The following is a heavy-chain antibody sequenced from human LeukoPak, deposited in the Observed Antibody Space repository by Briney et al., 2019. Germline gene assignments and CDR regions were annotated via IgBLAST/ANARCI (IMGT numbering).Heavy chain of an antibody. CDR2: ISGDSSYI. CDR3: AGDPGSIVARRWFDP. CDR1: GFTFRSYS. J-gene: IGHJ5*02. D-gene: IGHD6-6*01. Sequence: GGSLRLSCAASGFTFRSYSMNWVRQAPGKGLEWVSSISGDSSYIYYADSVKGRFTISRDNAKNSLNLQMNSLRAEDTAVYYCAGDPGSIVARRWFDPWGDGTL. V-gene: IGHV3-21*06.